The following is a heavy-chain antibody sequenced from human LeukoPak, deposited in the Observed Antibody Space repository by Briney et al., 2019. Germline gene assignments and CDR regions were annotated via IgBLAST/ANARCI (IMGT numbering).Heavy chain of an antibody. CDR3: VRQGAYYDDPLGYFQH. CDR2: INHSGST. V-gene: IGHV4-34*01. J-gene: IGHJ1*01. CDR1: GGSFSGYY. D-gene: IGHD3-22*01. Sequence: SETLSLTCAVYGGSFSGYYWSWIRQPPGKGLEWIGEINHSGSTNYNPSLKSRVTISVDTSKNQFSLKLSSVTAADTAVYYCVRQGAYYDDPLGYFQHWGEGALVTVS.